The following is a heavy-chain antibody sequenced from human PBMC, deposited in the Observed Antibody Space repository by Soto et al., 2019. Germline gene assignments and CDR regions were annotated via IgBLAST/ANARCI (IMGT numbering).Heavy chain of an antibody. CDR3: AKDGTTPAAASDY. D-gene: IGHD6-13*01. Sequence: EVQLLESGGGLVQPGGSVRLSCAASGFTFSSYAMSWVRQAPGKGLEWVSAISGSGGSTYYADSVKGRFTISRDSSKNTLYLQMNSLRAEDTAVYYCAKDGTTPAAASDYWGQVTLVTVSS. J-gene: IGHJ4*02. CDR2: ISGSGGST. V-gene: IGHV3-23*01. CDR1: GFTFSSYA.